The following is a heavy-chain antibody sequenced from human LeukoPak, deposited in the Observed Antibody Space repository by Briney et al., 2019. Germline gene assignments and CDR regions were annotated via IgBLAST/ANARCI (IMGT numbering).Heavy chain of an antibody. J-gene: IGHJ6*03. D-gene: IGHD2-2*01. CDR3: ARDGCSSTSCYYYMDV. Sequence: PGGSPRLSCAASGFTFSSYSMNWVRQAPGKGLEWVSSISSSSSYIYYADSVKGRFTISRDNAKNSLYLQMNSLRAEDTAVYYCARDGCSSTSCYYYMDVWGKGTTVTVSS. CDR1: GFTFSSYS. CDR2: ISSSSSYI. V-gene: IGHV3-21*01.